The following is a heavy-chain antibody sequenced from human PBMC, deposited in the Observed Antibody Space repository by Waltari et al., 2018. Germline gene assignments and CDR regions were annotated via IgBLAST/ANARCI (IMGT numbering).Heavy chain of an antibody. CDR3: ARGTAWFDP. J-gene: IGHJ5*02. CDR1: GGSVSEDY. CDR2: INYSGRT. V-gene: IGHV4-34*02. Sequence: QVQVQQWGAGLLKPSETLSLTCAVFGGSVSEDYWCWIRQAPGKGLEWIGEINYSGRTNYNPSLKSRVTISIDTSKNQFSLKLNSLTAADTAVYYCARGTAWFDPWGQGSLVTVSS.